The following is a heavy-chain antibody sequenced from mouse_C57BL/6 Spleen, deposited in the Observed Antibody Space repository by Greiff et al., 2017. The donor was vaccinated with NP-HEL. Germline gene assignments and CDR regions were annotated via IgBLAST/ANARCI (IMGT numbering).Heavy chain of an antibody. CDR3: ARGETAYFDY. V-gene: IGHV1-82*01. J-gene: IGHJ2*01. CDR2: IYPGDGDT. CDR1: GYAFSSSW. Sequence: QVQLQQSGPELVKPGASVEISCKASGYAFSSSWMNWVKQRPGKGLEWIGRIYPGDGDTNYNGKFKGKATLTADKSSSTAYMQLSSLTSEDSAVYFCARGETAYFDYGGQGTTLTVSS. D-gene: IGHD6-2*01.